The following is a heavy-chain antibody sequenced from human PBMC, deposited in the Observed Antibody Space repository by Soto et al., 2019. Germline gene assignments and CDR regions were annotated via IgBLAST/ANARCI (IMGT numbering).Heavy chain of an antibody. CDR2: ISGSGGST. V-gene: IGHV3-23*01. CDR1: GFTFSSYA. D-gene: IGHD3-9*01. Sequence: GGSLRLSCAASGFTFSSYAMSWVRQAPGKGLEWVSAISGSGGSTYYADSVKGRFTISRDNSKNTLYLQMNSLRAEDTAVYYCAKAYYDILTGYYRGAFDIWGQGTMVTVSS. J-gene: IGHJ3*02. CDR3: AKAYYDILTGYYRGAFDI.